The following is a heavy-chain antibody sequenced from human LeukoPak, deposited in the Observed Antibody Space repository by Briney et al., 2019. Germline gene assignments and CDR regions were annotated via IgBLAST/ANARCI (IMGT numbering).Heavy chain of an antibody. J-gene: IGHJ4*02. CDR3: AKVGSSGTKESDY. V-gene: IGHV3-9*01. CDR2: ISWNSGSI. D-gene: IGHD6-6*01. Sequence: GGSLRLSCAASGFTFDDYAMQWVRHAPGKGLEWVSGISWNSGSIGYADSVKGRFTISRDNAKNSLYLQMNSLRAEDTALYYCAKVGSSGTKESDYWGQGTLVTVSS. CDR1: GFTFDDYA.